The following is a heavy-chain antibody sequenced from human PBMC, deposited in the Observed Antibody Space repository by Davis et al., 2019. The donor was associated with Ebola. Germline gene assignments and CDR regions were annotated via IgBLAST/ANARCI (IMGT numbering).Heavy chain of an antibody. D-gene: IGHD3-22*01. CDR3: ATDPSPYYYDSSGSGY. CDR1: GYTLTELS. Sequence: ASVKVSCKVSGYTLTELSMHWVRQAPGKGLEWMGGFDPEDGETIYAQKFQGRVTMTEDTSTDTAYMELSSLRSEDTAVYYCATDPSPYYYDSSGSGYWGQGTLVTVSS. CDR2: FDPEDGET. V-gene: IGHV1-24*01. J-gene: IGHJ4*02.